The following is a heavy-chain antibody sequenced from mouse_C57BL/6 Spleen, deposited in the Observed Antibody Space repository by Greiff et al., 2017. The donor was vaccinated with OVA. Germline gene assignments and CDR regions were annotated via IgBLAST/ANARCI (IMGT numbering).Heavy chain of an antibody. CDR1: GFNIKDDY. V-gene: IGHV14-4*01. J-gene: IGHJ3*01. D-gene: IGHD2-5*01. Sequence: VHVKQSGAELVRPGASVKLSCTASGFNIKDDYMHWVKQRPEQGLEWIGWIDPENGDTEYASKFQGKATITADTSSNTAYLQLSSLTSEDTAVYYCTTLYYSNPWFAYWGQGTLVTVSA. CDR2: IDPENGDT. CDR3: TTLYYSNPWFAY.